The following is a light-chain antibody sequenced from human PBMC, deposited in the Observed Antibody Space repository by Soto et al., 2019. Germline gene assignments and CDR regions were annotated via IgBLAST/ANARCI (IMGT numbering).Light chain of an antibody. J-gene: IGKJ2*03. V-gene: IGKV4-1*01. CDR2: WAS. Sequence: DIVMTQSPDSLPVSLGERATINCKSSQSLLYSSNNKNYLAWYQQKPGQPPKLLIFWASTRESGVPDRFSGSGSGTDFTITIRRLQAEDVAVYYCQQSYYTPYSFGQGNPLEIK. CDR3: QQSYYTPYS. CDR1: QSLLYSSNNKNY.